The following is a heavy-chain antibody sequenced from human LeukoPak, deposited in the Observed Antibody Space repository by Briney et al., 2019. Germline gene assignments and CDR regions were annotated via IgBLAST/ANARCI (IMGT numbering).Heavy chain of an antibody. CDR2: ISSDGSST. D-gene: IGHD6-19*01. J-gene: IGHJ4*02. CDR3: ATYSGAYSSGWPHY. Sequence: GRSLRLSCAASGFTFDDYAMHWVRQAPGKGLVWVSHISSDGSSTRYADSVKGRFTISRDNAKNTLYLQMSSLRAEDTAVYYCATYSGAYSSGWPHYWGQGTLVTVSS. V-gene: IGHV3-74*01. CDR1: GFTFDDYA.